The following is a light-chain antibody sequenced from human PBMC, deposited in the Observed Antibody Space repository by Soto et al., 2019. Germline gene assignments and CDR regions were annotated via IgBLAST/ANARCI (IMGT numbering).Light chain of an antibody. CDR2: AAS. CDR3: QQSDYVPLT. V-gene: IGKV1-39*01. CDR1: QRIRY. J-gene: IGKJ4*01. Sequence: DIQMTQSPSSLSASVGDRVTITCRASQRIRYLNWYQQIPGKAPKLLISAASNLQSGVPSRFSGSGSGTDFSLTINTLQREDFATYYCQQSDYVPLTFGGGTKVEIK.